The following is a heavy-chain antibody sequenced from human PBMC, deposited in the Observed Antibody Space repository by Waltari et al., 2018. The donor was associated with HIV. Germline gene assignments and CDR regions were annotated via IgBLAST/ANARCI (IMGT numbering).Heavy chain of an antibody. J-gene: IGHJ4*02. Sequence: ELQLMESGGGLVKPGGSLRLSCAGSGFSFSDFSMNWVRQAPGKGLEWVSSISGGSTHIHYADSLEGRFTTSRDDAKNSVYLQMDSLRAEDTAVYYCARSRVITDPRPHFDHWGQGTLVSVSS. D-gene: IGHD1-20*01. CDR3: ARSRVITDPRPHFDH. V-gene: IGHV3-21*01. CDR1: GFSFSDFS. CDR2: ISGGSTHI.